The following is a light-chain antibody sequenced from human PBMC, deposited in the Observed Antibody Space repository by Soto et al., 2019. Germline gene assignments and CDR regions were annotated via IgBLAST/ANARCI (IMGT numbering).Light chain of an antibody. Sequence: DIQMTQSPSTLSASVGDRVVITCRASQIITTWLAWYQQKPGKAPKLLIYDASSLESGVPSRFSGSGSGTEFTLTISRLQPDDFATYYCQQYNDYWTFGQGTKLDIK. J-gene: IGKJ1*01. CDR1: QIITTW. CDR2: DAS. CDR3: QQYNDYWT. V-gene: IGKV1-5*01.